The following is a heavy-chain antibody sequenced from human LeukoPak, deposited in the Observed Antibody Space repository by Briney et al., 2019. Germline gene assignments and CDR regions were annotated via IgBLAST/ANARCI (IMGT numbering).Heavy chain of an antibody. CDR3: ARGLVRTSSWSYYYYYYMDV. J-gene: IGHJ6*03. CDR1: GYTFTGYY. D-gene: IGHD6-13*01. V-gene: IGHV1-2*02. CDR2: VNPNSGGT. Sequence: ASVTVSCKASGYTFTGYYMHWVRQAPGQGLEWMGWVNPNSGGTNYAQKFQGRVTMTRDTSISTAYMELSRLRSDDTAVYYCARGLVRTSSWSYYYYYYMDVWGKGTTVTVSS.